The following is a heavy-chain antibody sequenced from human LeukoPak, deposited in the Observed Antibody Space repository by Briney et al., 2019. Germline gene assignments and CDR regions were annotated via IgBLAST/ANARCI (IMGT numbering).Heavy chain of an antibody. V-gene: IGHV3-53*01. D-gene: IGHD3-22*01. CDR2: IYSGGST. J-gene: IGHJ4*02. CDR3: ARENADTSGYYDY. CDR1: GFTVSSNY. Sequence: GGSLRLSCAASGFTVSSNYMSWVRHAPGKGLEWVSVIYSGGSTYYADSVKGRFTISRDKSKNTLYLQMNSLRAEDTAVYYCARENADTSGYYDYWGQGTLVTVSS.